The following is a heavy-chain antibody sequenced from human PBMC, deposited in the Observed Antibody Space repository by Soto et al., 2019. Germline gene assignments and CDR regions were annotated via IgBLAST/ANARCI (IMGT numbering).Heavy chain of an antibody. J-gene: IGHJ4*02. CDR3: ARDQGLIFSADYISYFDY. D-gene: IGHD4-4*01. CDR2: ISSSSSYI. V-gene: IGHV3-21*01. CDR1: GFTFSSYS. Sequence: GGSLRLSCAASGFTFSSYSMNWVRQAPGKGLEWVSSISSSSSYIYYADSVKGRFTISRDSAKNSLYLQMNSLRAEDTAVYYCARDQGLIFSADYISYFDYWGQGTLVTVSS.